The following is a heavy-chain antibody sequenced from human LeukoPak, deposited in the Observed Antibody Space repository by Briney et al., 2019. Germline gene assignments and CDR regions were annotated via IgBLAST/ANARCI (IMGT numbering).Heavy chain of an antibody. V-gene: IGHV3-7*01. CDR1: GFTFSSYG. J-gene: IGHJ4*02. CDR2: IKQDGSEK. Sequence: GGSLRLSCAASGFTFSSYGMTWVRQAPGKGLEWVANIKQDGSEKYYVDSVKGRFTISRDNTKNSPYLQMNSLRAEDTAVYYCAARADYFDYWGQGTLVTVSS. CDR3: AARADYFDY.